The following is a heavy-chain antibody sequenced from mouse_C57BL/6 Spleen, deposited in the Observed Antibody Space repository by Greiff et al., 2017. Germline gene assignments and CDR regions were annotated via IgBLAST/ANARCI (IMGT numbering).Heavy chain of an antibody. V-gene: IGHV1-53*01. CDR1: GYIFTSYW. D-gene: IGHD3-2*02. J-gene: IGHJ4*01. CDR2: INPSNGGT. Sequence: VQLQQPGTELVKPGASVKLSCKASGYIFTSYWMHWVKQRPGQGLEWIGNINPSNGGTNYNEKFKSKATLTVDNSSSTAYMQLSSLTSEDSAVYYCAREQLRFYAMDYWGQGTSVTVSS. CDR3: AREQLRFYAMDY.